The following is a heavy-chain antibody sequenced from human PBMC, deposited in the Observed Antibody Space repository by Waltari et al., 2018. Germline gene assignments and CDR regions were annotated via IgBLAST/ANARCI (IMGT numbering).Heavy chain of an antibody. CDR1: GYTFTDYY. J-gene: IGHJ6*02. CDR3: ATSPATIEYSSSWYKNGMDV. V-gene: IGHV1-69-2*01. Sequence: EVQLVQSGAEVKKPGATVKISCKVSGYTFTDYYMHWVQQAPGKGLEWMGLVDPEDGETIYAEKFQGRVTITADTSTGTAYMELSSLRSEDTAVYYCATSPATIEYSSSWYKNGMDVWGQGTTVTVSS. D-gene: IGHD6-13*01. CDR2: VDPEDGET.